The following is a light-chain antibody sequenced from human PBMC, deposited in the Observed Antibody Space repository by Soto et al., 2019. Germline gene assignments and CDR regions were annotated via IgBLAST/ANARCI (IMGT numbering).Light chain of an antibody. J-gene: IGLJ3*02. CDR1: SSNIGRNT. CDR2: GSD. Sequence: QSVLTQPPSGSGTPGQRVTISCSGSSSNIGRNTVKWYRQLPGTAPKLLIGGSDQRPSGVPDRFSGSQSGTSASLAISGLQSEDEADYICAAWDDSLNAWAFGGGTKLTVL. V-gene: IGLV1-44*01. CDR3: AAWDDSLNAWA.